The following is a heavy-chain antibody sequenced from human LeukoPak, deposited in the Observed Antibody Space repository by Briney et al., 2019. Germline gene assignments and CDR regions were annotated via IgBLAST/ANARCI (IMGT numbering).Heavy chain of an antibody. D-gene: IGHD4-17*01. CDR3: ARDAYGTSDY. CDR1: GFPFSTYA. CDR2: ITGSGGST. Sequence: GGSLRLSCAASGFPFSTYAMHWVRQVPGKGLEWVSVITGSGGSTYYADSVKGRFTISRDNAKNSLYLQMNSLRADDTAVYYCARDAYGTSDYWGQGTLVTVSS. J-gene: IGHJ4*02. V-gene: IGHV3-23*01.